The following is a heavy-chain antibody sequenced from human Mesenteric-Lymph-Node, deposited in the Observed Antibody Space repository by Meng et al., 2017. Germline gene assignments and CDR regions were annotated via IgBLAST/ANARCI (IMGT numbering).Heavy chain of an antibody. CDR1: GGSISPYY. J-gene: IGHJ4*02. CDR3: ARAGLVSTIGYYFDL. CDR2: VYYMGST. V-gene: IGHV4-59*01. D-gene: IGHD5/OR15-5a*01. Sequence: SETLSLTCTVSGGSISPYYWSWIRQAPGKGPEWIGNVYYMGSTTYNPSLKSRVSISVDTSENQISMKLRSVTAADTAVYHCARAGLVSTIGYYFDLWGQGSLVTVSS.